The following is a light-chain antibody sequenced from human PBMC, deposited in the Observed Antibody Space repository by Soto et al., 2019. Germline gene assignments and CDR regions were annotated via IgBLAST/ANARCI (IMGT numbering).Light chain of an antibody. CDR3: MQATQFPRT. CDR1: QSLVNSDENTY. J-gene: IGKJ1*01. V-gene: IGKV2-24*01. CDR2: KIS. Sequence: DIVMTQTPLSSPVTLGQPASISCRSSQSLVNSDENTYLSWLQQRPGQPPRLLIYKISKRFSGVPDRFSGSGAGTDFTLKISRVEAEDVGVYYCMQATQFPRTFGQGTKVEIK.